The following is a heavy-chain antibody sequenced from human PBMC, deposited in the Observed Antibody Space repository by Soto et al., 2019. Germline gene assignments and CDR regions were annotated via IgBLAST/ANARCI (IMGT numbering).Heavy chain of an antibody. CDR1: GYTLTELS. Sequence: ASVKVSCKVSGYTLTELSMHWVRQAPGEGLEWMGVFDAEDGAASYAQNFQGRVTMTGNTSISTAYMELSSLRSEDTAVYYCFTTDYYYYYMDVWGKGTTVTVSS. D-gene: IGHD4-4*01. CDR2: FDAEDGAA. V-gene: IGHV1-24*01. CDR3: FTTDYYYYYMDV. J-gene: IGHJ6*03.